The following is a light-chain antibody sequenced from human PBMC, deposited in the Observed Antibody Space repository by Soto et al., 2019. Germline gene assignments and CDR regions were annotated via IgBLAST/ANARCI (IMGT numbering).Light chain of an antibody. CDR2: DAS. V-gene: IGKV3-15*01. J-gene: IGKJ4*02. CDR1: QGVSSN. CDR3: QQYNDWPRT. Sequence: IVFTQSPRTLSLSPGERATLSSRASQGVSSNLTWYQQKPGKAPKLLIYDASTRDIGIPARFSGSGSGTDFTLTISSLQSEDIAVYYCQQYNDWPRTFGRGTKVDI.